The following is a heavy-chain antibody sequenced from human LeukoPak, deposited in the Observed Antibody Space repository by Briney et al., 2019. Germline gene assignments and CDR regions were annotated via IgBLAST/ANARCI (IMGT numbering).Heavy chain of an antibody. CDR3: ARGRGIAARPSSRSFQH. CDR2: INHSGST. V-gene: IGHV4-34*01. J-gene: IGHJ1*01. D-gene: IGHD6-6*01. Sequence: SETLSLTCAVYGGSLSGYYWSWIRQPPGKGLEWIGEINHSGSTNYNPSLKSRVTISVDTSKNQFSLKLSSVTAADTAVYYCARGRGIAARPSSRSFQHWGQGTLVTVSS. CDR1: GGSLSGYY.